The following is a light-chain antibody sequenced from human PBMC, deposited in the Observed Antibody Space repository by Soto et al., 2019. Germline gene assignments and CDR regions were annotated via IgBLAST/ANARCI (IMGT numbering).Light chain of an antibody. V-gene: IGLV1-51*01. CDR3: GTWDTSLSNYV. CDR2: DNN. Sequence: QSVLTQPPSVSAAPGQTVTISCSGSSSNIGNNFVSWFQQLPGTAPKLLIYDNNKRPSGIADRFSGSKSGTSATLGITGLQTGDEADYYCGTWDTSLSNYVFGTGTKVTVL. CDR1: SSNIGNNF. J-gene: IGLJ1*01.